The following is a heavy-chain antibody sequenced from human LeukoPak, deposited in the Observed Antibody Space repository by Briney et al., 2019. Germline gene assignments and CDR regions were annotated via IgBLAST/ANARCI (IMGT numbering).Heavy chain of an antibody. CDR2: ILYDGSKK. D-gene: IGHD5-18*01. CDR3: ARVRGVDTAVSYYYMDV. J-gene: IGHJ6*03. V-gene: IGHV3-30*03. CDR1: GFTFTNYG. Sequence: PGKSLRLSCVASGFTFTNYGMHWVRQAPGKGLEWVAAILYDGSKKYYADSVKGRFSIYRDNSNYTLYLQMNSLRAEDTAVYYCARVRGVDTAVSYYYMDVWGKGTTVTVSS.